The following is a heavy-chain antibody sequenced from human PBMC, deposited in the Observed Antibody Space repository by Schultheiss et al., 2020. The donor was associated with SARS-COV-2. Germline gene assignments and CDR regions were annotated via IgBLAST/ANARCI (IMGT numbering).Heavy chain of an antibody. CDR2: INHSGST. CDR1: GGSFSGYY. CDR3: ATRRRGEFDY. Sequence: GSLRLSCAVYGGSFSGYYWSWIRQPPGKGLEWIGEINHSGSTNYNPSLKSRVTISVDTSKNQFSLKLSSVTAADTAVYYCATRRRGEFDYWGQGTLVTVSS. D-gene: IGHD3-16*01. J-gene: IGHJ4*02. V-gene: IGHV4-34*01.